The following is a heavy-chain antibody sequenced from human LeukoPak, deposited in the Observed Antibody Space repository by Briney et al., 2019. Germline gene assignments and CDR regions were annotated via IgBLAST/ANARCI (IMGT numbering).Heavy chain of an antibody. CDR1: GFTFSSNY. D-gene: IGHD1-14*01. J-gene: IGHJ4*02. Sequence: GGSLRLSCAASGFTFSSNYMSWVRQAPGKGLEWVSVIYSGGSTYYADSVKGRFTISRDNSKNTLYLQMDSLRAEDTALYYCAKDFVRYNIQFDYWGQGALVTVSS. CDR2: IYSGGST. CDR3: AKDFVRYNIQFDY. V-gene: IGHV3-53*01.